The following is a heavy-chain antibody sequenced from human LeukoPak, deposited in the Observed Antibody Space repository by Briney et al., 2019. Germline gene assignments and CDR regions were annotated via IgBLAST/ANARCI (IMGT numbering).Heavy chain of an antibody. Sequence: PSETLSLTCTVSGGSISSGGYYWSWIRQHPGKGLEWIGYIYYSGSTYYNPSLKSRVTISVDTSKNQFSLKLSSVTAADTAVYYCARVRVDYGDAFDIWGQGTMVTVSS. J-gene: IGHJ3*02. CDR2: IYYSGST. CDR1: GGSISSGGYY. V-gene: IGHV4-31*03. D-gene: IGHD4-17*01. CDR3: ARVRVDYGDAFDI.